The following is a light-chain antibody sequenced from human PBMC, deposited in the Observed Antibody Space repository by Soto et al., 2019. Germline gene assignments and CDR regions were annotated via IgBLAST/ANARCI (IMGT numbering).Light chain of an antibody. J-gene: IGKJ1*01. Sequence: EIVMTQSPATLSVSPGERATLSCRASQSVSSNLAWYQQKPGQAPRLIIYGASTRATGIPARFSGSGSGTEFTPTISSLQSEDVAVYYCQQYNNWPPAWTFGQGTKVEIK. CDR2: GAS. V-gene: IGKV3-15*01. CDR1: QSVSSN. CDR3: QQYNNWPPAWT.